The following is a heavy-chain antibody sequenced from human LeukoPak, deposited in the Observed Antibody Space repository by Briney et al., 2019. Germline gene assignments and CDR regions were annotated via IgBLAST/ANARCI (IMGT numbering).Heavy chain of an antibody. CDR2: IDWDDDK. J-gene: IGHJ4*02. V-gene: IGHV2-70*04. CDR1: GFSLSTSGMR. D-gene: IGHD6-19*01. CDR3: ARHAVAGVVDY. Sequence: SSPTLVNPTQTLTLTCTFSGFSLSTSGMRVSWIRQPPGRALEWLARIDWDDDKFYSTSLKTRLTISKDTSENQVVLTMTNTDPVDSATYYCARHAVAGVVDYWGQGTLVTVSS.